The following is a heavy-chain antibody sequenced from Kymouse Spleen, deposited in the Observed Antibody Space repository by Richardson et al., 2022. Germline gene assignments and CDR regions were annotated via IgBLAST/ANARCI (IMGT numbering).Heavy chain of an antibody. CDR2: ISWNSGSI. D-gene: IGHD6-13*01. V-gene: IGHV3-9*01. Sequence: EVQLVESGGGLVQPGRSLRLSCAASGFTFDDYAMHWVRQAPGKGLEWVSGISWNSGSIGYADSVKGRFTISRDNAKNSLYLQMNSLRAEDTALYYCAKDSPSAAGTNYYYGMDVWGQGTTVTVSS. J-gene: IGHJ6*02. CDR3: AKDSPSAAGTNYYYGMDV. CDR1: GFTFDDYA.